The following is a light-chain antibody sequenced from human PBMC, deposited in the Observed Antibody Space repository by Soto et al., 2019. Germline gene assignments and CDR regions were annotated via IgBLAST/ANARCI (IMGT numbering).Light chain of an antibody. Sequence: QSALTQPASVSGSPGQSITISCTGTSSDVGGYNYVSWYQQHPGKAPKVMIYEVSNWPSGVSNRFSGSKSGNTASLTISGLQAEDEAHYYCSSYTSSSTVVFGGGTKVTVL. J-gene: IGLJ2*01. CDR3: SSYTSSSTVV. CDR1: SSDVGGYNY. V-gene: IGLV2-14*01. CDR2: EVS.